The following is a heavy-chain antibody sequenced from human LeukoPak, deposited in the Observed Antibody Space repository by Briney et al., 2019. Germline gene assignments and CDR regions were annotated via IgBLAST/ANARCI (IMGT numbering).Heavy chain of an antibody. Sequence: SETLSLTCAVYGGSFSDYYWSWIRQPPGKGLEWIGCMYNSGSTNYNPSLKSRVTVAVDMSKNQVSLKLSSVTAADTAVYYCARNRWFDSWGQGTLVTVSS. CDR2: MYNSGST. CDR3: ARNRWFDS. J-gene: IGHJ5*01. V-gene: IGHV4-59*01. CDR1: GGSFSDYY.